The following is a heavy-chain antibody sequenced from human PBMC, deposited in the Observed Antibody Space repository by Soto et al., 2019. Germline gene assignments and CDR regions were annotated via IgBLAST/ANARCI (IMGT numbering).Heavy chain of an antibody. CDR3: ARLRKDGSGSYSSKYYYYGMDV. CDR2: IYPGDSDT. V-gene: IGHV5-51*01. Sequence: PGESLKISCKGSGYSFTSYWIGWVRQMPGKGLEWMGIIYPGDSDTRYSPSFQGQVTISADKSISTAYLQWSSLKASDTAMYYCARLRKDGSGSYSSKYYYYGMDVWGQGTTVTVS. CDR1: GYSFTSYW. J-gene: IGHJ6*02. D-gene: IGHD3-10*01.